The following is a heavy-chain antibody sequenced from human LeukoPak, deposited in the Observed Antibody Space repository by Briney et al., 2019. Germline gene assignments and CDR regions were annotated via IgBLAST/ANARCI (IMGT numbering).Heavy chain of an antibody. CDR1: GGFISSSSYY. D-gene: IGHD2-15*01. CDR3: ARDLTPWVVVVAATVNWFDP. Sequence: PSETLSLTCTVSGGFISSSSYYWGWIRQPPGKGLEWIGSIYYSGSTYYNPSLKSRVTISVDTSKNQFSLKLSSVTAADTAVYYCARDLTPWVVVVAATVNWFDPWGQGTLVTVSS. V-gene: IGHV4-39*02. J-gene: IGHJ5*02. CDR2: IYYSGST.